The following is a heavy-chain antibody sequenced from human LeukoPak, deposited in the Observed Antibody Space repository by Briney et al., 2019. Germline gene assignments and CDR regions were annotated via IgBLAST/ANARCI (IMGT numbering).Heavy chain of an antibody. CDR3: ARDRGGTYDY. J-gene: IGHJ4*02. CDR1: GGSFSGYY. CDR2: ISYIGST. D-gene: IGHD1-26*01. Sequence: PSETLSLTCAVYGGSFSGYYWSWIRQPPEKGLEWIGYISYIGSTNYNPSLKSRLTISVDTSKNQFSLRLSSVTAADTAVYYCARDRGGTYDYWGQGTLVTVSS. V-gene: IGHV4-59*01.